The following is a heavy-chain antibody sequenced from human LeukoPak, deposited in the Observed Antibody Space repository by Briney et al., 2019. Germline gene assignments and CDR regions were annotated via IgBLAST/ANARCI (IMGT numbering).Heavy chain of an antibody. CDR2: IKQDGSEK. D-gene: IGHD3-9*01. CDR1: GFTFSSYW. V-gene: IGHV3-7*01. CDR3: AREILRYFDWFHYYGMDV. Sequence: GGSLRLSCATSGFTFSSYWMGWVRQAPGKGLEWVANIKQDGSEKYYVDSVKGRFTISRDNAKNSLYLQMNSLRAEDTAVYYCAREILRYFDWFHYYGMDVWGQGTTVTVSS. J-gene: IGHJ6*02.